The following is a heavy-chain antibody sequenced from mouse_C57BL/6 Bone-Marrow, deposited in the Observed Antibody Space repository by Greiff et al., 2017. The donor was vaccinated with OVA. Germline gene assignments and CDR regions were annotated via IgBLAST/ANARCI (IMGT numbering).Heavy chain of an antibody. CDR2: ISSGSSTI. V-gene: IGHV5-17*01. CDR1: GFTFSDYG. D-gene: IGHD1-1*01. CDR3: AKITTVEGSY. J-gene: IGHJ4*01. Sequence: EVKLVESGGGLVKPGGSLKLSCAASGFTFSDYGMHWVRQAPEKGLEWVAYISSGSSTIYYADTVKGRFTISRDNAKNTLFLQMTSLRSEDTAMYYCAKITTVEGSYWGQGTSVTVSS.